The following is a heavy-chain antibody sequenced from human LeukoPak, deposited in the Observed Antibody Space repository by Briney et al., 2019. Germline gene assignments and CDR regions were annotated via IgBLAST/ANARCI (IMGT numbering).Heavy chain of an antibody. CDR1: GGSISSSSYY. CDR2: IYYSGST. V-gene: IGHV4-39*07. CDR3: ARFRRAVGVNY. Sequence: PSETLSLTCTVSGGSISSSSYYWGWIRQPPGKGLEWIGSIYYSGSTYYNPSLKSRVTISVDTSKNQFSLKLSSVTAADTAVYYCARFRRAVGVNYWGQGTLVTVSS. J-gene: IGHJ4*02. D-gene: IGHD6-19*01.